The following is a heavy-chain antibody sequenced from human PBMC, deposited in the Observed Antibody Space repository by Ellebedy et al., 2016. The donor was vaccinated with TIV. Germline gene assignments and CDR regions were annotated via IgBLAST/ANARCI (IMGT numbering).Heavy chain of an antibody. CDR1: GFTFGDYA. CDR3: TRDPETYYYGPGRDY. D-gene: IGHD3-10*01. CDR2: IRTRAYGGTT. V-gene: IGHV3-49*03. Sequence: GESLKISXAASGFTFGDYAIHWFRQAPGKGLEWVGFIRTRAYGGTTQYAASVKGRFTISRDDSKNIAYLQMNSLQTEDTAVYYCTRDPETYYYGPGRDYWGQGTLVRVSS. J-gene: IGHJ4*02.